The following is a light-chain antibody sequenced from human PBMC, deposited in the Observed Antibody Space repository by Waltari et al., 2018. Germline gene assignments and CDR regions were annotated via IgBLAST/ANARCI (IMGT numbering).Light chain of an antibody. CDR3: SSYTSSSTNVV. J-gene: IGLJ2*01. CDR2: DVS. CDR1: SSDVGGYNY. V-gene: IGLV2-14*01. Sequence: QSALTQPASVSGSPGQSITIPCTGTSSDVGGYNYVSWYQQHPGKAPKLMIYDVSNRPSGVSNRFYGSKSGNTASLTISGLQAEDEADYYCSSYTSSSTNVVFGGGTKLTVL.